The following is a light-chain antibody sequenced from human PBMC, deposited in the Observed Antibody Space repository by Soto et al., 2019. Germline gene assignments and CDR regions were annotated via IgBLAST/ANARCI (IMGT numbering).Light chain of an antibody. V-gene: IGLV1-44*01. CDR3: AAWDDSLNGHV. Sequence: QAVVTQPPSASGTPGQRVTISCSGRSSNIGSKTVNWYRQLPGTAPKLLIYDNNQRPSGVPDRFSGSKSGTSASLAISGLQSEDEADYYCAAWDDSLNGHVFGTGTKLTVL. CDR2: DNN. CDR1: SSNIGSKT. J-gene: IGLJ1*01.